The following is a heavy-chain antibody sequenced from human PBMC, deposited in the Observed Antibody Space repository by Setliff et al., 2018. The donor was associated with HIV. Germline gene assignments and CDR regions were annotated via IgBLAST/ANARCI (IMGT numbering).Heavy chain of an antibody. D-gene: IGHD3-22*01. CDR2: ISAYNGNT. CDR1: GYTFTSYG. J-gene: IGHJ5*02. V-gene: IGHV1-18*01. CDR3: ARTYYYDSSGYRRPNWFDP. Sequence: GASVKVSCKASGYTFTSYGISWVRQAPGQGLEWMGWISAYNGNTNYAQKLQGRVTMTTDTSTSTAYMELRRLRSDDTAVYYCARTYYYDSSGYRRPNWFDPWGQGTLVTVSS.